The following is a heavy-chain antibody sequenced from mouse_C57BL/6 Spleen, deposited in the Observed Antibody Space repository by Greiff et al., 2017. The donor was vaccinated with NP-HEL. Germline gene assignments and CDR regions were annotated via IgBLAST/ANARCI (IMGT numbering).Heavy chain of an antibody. Sequence: EVKLMESGGGLVQPGGSLKLSCAASGFTFSDYYMYWVRQTPEKRLEWVAYISNGGGSTYYPDTVKGRFTISRDNAKNTLYLQRSRLKSEDTAMYYCARQEEDFSYAMDYWGQGTSVTVSS. CDR1: GFTFSDYY. CDR2: ISNGGGST. V-gene: IGHV5-12*01. CDR3: ARQEEDFSYAMDY. J-gene: IGHJ4*01.